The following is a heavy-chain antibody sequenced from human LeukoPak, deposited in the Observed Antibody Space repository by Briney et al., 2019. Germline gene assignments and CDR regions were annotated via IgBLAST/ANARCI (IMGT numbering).Heavy chain of an antibody. J-gene: IGHJ6*03. CDR1: GFTSSDYY. CDR2: ISSSGSTI. D-gene: IGHD3-22*01. V-gene: IGHV3-11*04. CDR3: ARETYYYDSSGYYYYYYMDV. Sequence: GGSLRLSCAASGFTSSDYYMSCIRQAPGGGLEWVSYISSSGSTIYYADSVKGRFTISRDNAKNSLYLQMNSLRAEDTAVYYCARETYYYDSSGYYYYYYMDVWGKGTTVTVSS.